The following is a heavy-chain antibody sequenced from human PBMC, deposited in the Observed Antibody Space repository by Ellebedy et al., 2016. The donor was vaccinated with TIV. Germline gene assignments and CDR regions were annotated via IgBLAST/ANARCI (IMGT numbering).Heavy chain of an antibody. CDR1: GFSFSSYR. CDR3: AKNNGGSGPNWFAP. V-gene: IGHV3-21*06. J-gene: IGHJ5*02. Sequence: GGSLRLSXAASGFSFSSYRMNWVCQTPERGLARVSSIGTTASYIFYADSVRGRFTISRDNAKNSLYLEMTNLRGEDTATYYCAKNNGGSGPNWFAPWGQGTLVTVSS. CDR2: IGTTASYI. D-gene: IGHD2-15*01.